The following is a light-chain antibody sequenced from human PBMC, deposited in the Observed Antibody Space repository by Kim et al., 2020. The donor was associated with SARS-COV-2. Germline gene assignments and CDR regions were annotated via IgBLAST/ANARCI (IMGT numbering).Light chain of an antibody. V-gene: IGLV3-21*04. CDR1: NIGSKS. CDR2: YDS. CDR3: QVWDSSSDHVV. Sequence: SYELTQPPSVSVAPGKTARITCGGNNIGSKSVHWYQQKPGQAPVLVIYYDSDRPSGIPERFSSSNSGNTATLTISRVEAGDEADYYCQVWDSSSDHVVFG. J-gene: IGLJ2*01.